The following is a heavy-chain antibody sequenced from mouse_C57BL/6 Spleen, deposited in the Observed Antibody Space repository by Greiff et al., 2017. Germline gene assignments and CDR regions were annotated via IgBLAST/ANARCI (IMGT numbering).Heavy chain of an antibody. D-gene: IGHD1-1*01. CDR2: IDPSDSYT. CDR3: AREGIITTVVAPGFAY. J-gene: IGHJ3*01. CDR1: GYTFTSYW. V-gene: IGHV1-69*01. Sequence: VQLQQPGAELVMPGASVKLSCKASGYTFTSYWMHWVKQRPGQGLEWIGEIDPSDSYTNYNQKFKGKSTLTVDKSSSTAYMPLSSLTSEDSAVYYCAREGIITTVVAPGFAYWGQGTLVTVSA.